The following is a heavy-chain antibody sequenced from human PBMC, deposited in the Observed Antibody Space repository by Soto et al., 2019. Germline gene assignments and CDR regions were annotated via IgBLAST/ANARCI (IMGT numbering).Heavy chain of an antibody. D-gene: IGHD6-6*01. CDR3: ARDFMYTSSPDCWFDP. Sequence: QVLLVQSGGEVKKPGASVKVSCKASGFNFISYGINWVRQAPGQGLEWMGWISGYDGKTVYAHSVQDRVTMTTDATTGTAYMELRGLRSADTAIYYCARDFMYTSSPDCWFDPWGQGTLVTVTS. CDR1: GFNFISYG. CDR2: ISGYDGKT. V-gene: IGHV1-18*04. J-gene: IGHJ5*02.